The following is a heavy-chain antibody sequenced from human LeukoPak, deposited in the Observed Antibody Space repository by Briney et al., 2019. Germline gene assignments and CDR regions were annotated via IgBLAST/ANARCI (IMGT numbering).Heavy chain of an antibody. CDR1: GFTFSSYG. Sequence: GGSLRLSCAASGFTFSSYGMHWVRQAPGKGLEWVVVIWYDGSNKYYADSVKGRFTISRDNSKNTLYLQMNSLRAEDTAVYYCAREMSSGSYDYWGQGTLVTVSS. V-gene: IGHV3-33*01. CDR2: IWYDGSNK. D-gene: IGHD3-10*01. CDR3: AREMSSGSYDY. J-gene: IGHJ4*02.